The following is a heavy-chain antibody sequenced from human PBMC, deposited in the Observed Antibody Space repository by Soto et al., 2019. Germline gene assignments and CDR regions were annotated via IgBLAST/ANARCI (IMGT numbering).Heavy chain of an antibody. CDR3: VRDGDGYGTTFDY. D-gene: IGHD5-18*01. CDR1: GYTFTSHD. V-gene: IGHV1-8*01. Sequence: QVQLVQSGAEMKTPGASVKVSCKASGYTFTSHDINWVRQVTGQGLEWMGWMNPNSGVTGYAQKFQGRDTMTRNNSISTAYMELSSLRSEDTAVYYCVRDGDGYGTTFDYWGQGTLVPVSS. CDR2: MNPNSGVT. J-gene: IGHJ4*02.